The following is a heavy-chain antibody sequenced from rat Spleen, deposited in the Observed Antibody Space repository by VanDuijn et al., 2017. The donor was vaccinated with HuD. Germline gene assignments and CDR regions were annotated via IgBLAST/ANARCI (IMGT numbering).Heavy chain of an antibody. Sequence: EVQLVESGGGLVQPGRSMKLSCAALGFTFSNYYMAWVRQAPTKGLEWVATISSDGRRNYYRDSVKGRFTISRDNAKSTLYLQMDSLRSADTATYYCARRHYGYTDYFDYWGQGVMVTVSS. V-gene: IGHV5-25*01. D-gene: IGHD1-9*01. CDR2: ISSDGRRN. CDR3: ARRHYGYTDYFDY. CDR1: GFTFSNYY. J-gene: IGHJ2*01.